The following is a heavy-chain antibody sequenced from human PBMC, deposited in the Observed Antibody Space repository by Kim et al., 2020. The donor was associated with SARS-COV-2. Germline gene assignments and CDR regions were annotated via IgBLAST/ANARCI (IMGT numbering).Heavy chain of an antibody. V-gene: IGHV4-39*01. J-gene: IGHJ4*02. Sequence: PSLMSRVTITVDTSKNQFSLRLSSVTTADTAVYYCARLDYYGSGSFFFDYWGQGSLVSVSS. D-gene: IGHD3-10*01. CDR3: ARLDYYGSGSFFFDY.